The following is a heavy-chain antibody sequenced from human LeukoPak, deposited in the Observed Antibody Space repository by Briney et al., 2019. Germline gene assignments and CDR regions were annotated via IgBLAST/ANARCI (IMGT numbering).Heavy chain of an antibody. D-gene: IGHD2-2*01. J-gene: IGHJ5*02. CDR2: ISRNGIYI. Sequence: GGSLRLSCAASGFTFNNYTMNWVRQAPGKGLEWVSSISRNGIYIKYVDSVKGRFTVSRDNAKNSLYLQMNSLRAEDTAVYYCARDGLPAAVANWFDPWGQGTLVTVSS. CDR3: ARDGLPAAVANWFDP. CDR1: GFTFNNYT. V-gene: IGHV3-21*01.